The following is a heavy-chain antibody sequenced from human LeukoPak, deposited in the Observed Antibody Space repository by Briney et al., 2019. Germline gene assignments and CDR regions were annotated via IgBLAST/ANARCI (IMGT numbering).Heavy chain of an antibody. CDR1: GFTFSSYS. D-gene: IGHD7-27*01. J-gene: IGHJ4*02. CDR3: ARSWLTGDCGY. V-gene: IGHV3-21*01. Sequence: GSLRLSCAASGFTFSSYSMNWVRQAPGRGLEWVSSISSSSSYIYYADSVKGRFTISRDNAKNSLYLQMNSLRAEDTAVYYCARSWLTGDCGYWGQGTLVTVSS. CDR2: ISSSSSYI.